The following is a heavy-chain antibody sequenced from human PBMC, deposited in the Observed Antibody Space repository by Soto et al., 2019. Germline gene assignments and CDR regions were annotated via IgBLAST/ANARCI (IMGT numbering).Heavy chain of an antibody. Sequence: GGSLRLSCAASGFTFSSYIMNWVRQAPGKGLGWVSSISSSSSYIYYADSVKGRFTISRDNAKNSLYLQMNSLRAEDTAVYYCARVLDYDYVWGSYPLNWFDPWGQGTLVTVSS. CDR1: GFTFSSYI. CDR2: ISSSSSYI. J-gene: IGHJ5*02. CDR3: ARVLDYDYVWGSYPLNWFDP. V-gene: IGHV3-21*01. D-gene: IGHD3-16*02.